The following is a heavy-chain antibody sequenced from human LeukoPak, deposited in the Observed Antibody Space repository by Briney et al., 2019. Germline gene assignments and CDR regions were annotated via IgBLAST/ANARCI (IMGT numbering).Heavy chain of an antibody. CDR2: ISANNGET. CDR3: ARDGSSGSGDY. J-gene: IGHJ4*02. V-gene: IGHV1-18*04. CDR1: GYTFTNYG. D-gene: IGHD3-22*01. Sequence: ASVKVSCKASGYTFTNYGISWVRQAPGQGLEWMSWISANNGETRYAQNFQGRVTMTTDTSTTTAYMELRSLRSDDTAVYYCARDGSSGSGDYWGQGALVAVSS.